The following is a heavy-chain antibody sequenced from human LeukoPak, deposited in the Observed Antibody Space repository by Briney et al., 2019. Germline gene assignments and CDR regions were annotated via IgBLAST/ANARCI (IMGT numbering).Heavy chain of an antibody. Sequence: GASVKVSCKASGYTFTSYGISWVRQAPGQGLEWMGWIRAYNGNTNYAQKLQGRVTMTTDTSTSTAYMELRSLRSDDTAVYYCARSSGGSGREFLAGKETPPFDYWGQGTLVTVSS. V-gene: IGHV1-18*01. CDR2: IRAYNGNT. CDR3: ARSSGGSGREFLAGKETPPFDY. D-gene: IGHD2-15*01. CDR1: GYTFTSYG. J-gene: IGHJ4*02.